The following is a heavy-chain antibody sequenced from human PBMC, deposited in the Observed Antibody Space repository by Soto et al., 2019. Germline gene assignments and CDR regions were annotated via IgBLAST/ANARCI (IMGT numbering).Heavy chain of an antibody. CDR2: ISGSGGTT. J-gene: IGHJ4*02. CDR1: GFTFSNYA. V-gene: IGHV3-23*01. D-gene: IGHD3-22*01. CDR3: GRYYYDTRGYYSVRY. Sequence: EVQLLESGGGLVQPGGSLSLSCAASGFTFSNYAMSWVRQAPGKGLERVSGISGSGGTTYYADSVKGRFTISRDKSKNTLFLQMNSLRAEDTAIYYCGRYYYDTRGYYSVRYWGQGTLVTVSS.